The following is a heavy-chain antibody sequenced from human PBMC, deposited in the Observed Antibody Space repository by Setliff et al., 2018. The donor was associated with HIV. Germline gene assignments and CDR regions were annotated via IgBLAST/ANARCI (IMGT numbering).Heavy chain of an antibody. CDR3: ARGPQYNFWGGYLGL. CDR1: GFSFSSYS. V-gene: IGHV3-48*04. Sequence: PGGSLRLSCGASGFSFSSYSMNWVRQAPGKGLEWVSYISPSSTIIYYPDSAKGRFTISRDNAKNTLYLQMTSLRAEDTAVYYCARGPQYNFWGGYLGLWGRGTLVTVSS. J-gene: IGHJ4*02. CDR2: ISPSSTII. D-gene: IGHD3-3*01.